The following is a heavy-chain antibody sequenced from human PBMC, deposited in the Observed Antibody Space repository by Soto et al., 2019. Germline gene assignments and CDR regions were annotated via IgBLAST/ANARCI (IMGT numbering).Heavy chain of an antibody. D-gene: IGHD3-10*01. V-gene: IGHV4-31*03. CDR2: IYYSGST. CDR3: ARSRSVSGDLFDY. Sequence: SETLSLTCTVSGGSISSGGYYWSWIRQHPGKGLEWIGYIYYSGSTYYNPSLKSRVTISVDTSKNQFSLKLSSVTAADTAVYYCARSRSVSGDLFDYWGQGTLVTVSS. CDR1: GGSISSGGYY. J-gene: IGHJ4*02.